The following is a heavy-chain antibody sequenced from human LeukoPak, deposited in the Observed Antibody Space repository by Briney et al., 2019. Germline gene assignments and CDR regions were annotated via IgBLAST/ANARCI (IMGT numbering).Heavy chain of an antibody. CDR3: ARDWNDFWSGYSVYYMDV. CDR1: GGSVRSDSYY. Sequence: SQTLSLTCTVSGGSVRSDSYYWSWIRQPAGKGLEWIGRIFTSGSTNYNPSLKSRVTISVDPSKNQFSLKLSSVTAADTAVYYCARDWNDFWSGYSVYYMDVWGKGTTVTVSS. D-gene: IGHD3-3*01. V-gene: IGHV4-61*02. CDR2: IFTSGST. J-gene: IGHJ6*03.